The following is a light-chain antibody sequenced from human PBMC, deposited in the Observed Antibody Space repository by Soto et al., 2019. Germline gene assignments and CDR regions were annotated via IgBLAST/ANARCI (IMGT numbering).Light chain of an antibody. J-gene: IGLJ1*01. CDR2: GDS. CDR3: QVWDSSSDHYI. V-gene: IGLV3-21*02. CDR1: NIGTKS. Sequence: SYELTQPPSVSVAPGQTARITCGGDNIGTKSVHWYQQRPGQAPVVVVYGDSDRPSGIPERFSGSNSGNTATLTISRVEAGDEAVYYCQVWDSSSDHYIFGTGTKVTVL.